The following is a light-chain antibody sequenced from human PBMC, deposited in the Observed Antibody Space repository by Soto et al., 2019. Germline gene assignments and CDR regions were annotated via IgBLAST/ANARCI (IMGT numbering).Light chain of an antibody. V-gene: IGKV3-20*01. Sequence: IVLTQSPGTLSLSPGERATLSCRASQTVSSTYLAWYQQKPGQAPRLLIHGASSRATGIPDRFSGSGSGTDFALTISRLEPEDFALYYCQQYGGSPPLTFGGGTNVEIK. CDR1: QTVSSTY. CDR2: GAS. CDR3: QQYGGSPPLT. J-gene: IGKJ4*01.